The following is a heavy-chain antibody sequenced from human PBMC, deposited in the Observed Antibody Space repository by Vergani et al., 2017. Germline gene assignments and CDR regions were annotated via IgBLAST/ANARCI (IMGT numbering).Heavy chain of an antibody. D-gene: IGHD3-16*01. J-gene: IGHJ5*02. CDR3: ARSHIIPGLGQLPHWFDP. CDR2: ISAYNGNT. CDR1: GYTFTSYG. V-gene: IGHV1-18*01. Sequence: QVQLVQSGAEVKKPGASVKVSCKASGYTFTSYGISWVRQAPGQGLEWMGWISAYNGNTNYAQKLQGRVTMTTDTSTSTAYMELRSLRADDTAVYYCARSHIIPGLGQLPHWFDPWGQGTLVTVSS.